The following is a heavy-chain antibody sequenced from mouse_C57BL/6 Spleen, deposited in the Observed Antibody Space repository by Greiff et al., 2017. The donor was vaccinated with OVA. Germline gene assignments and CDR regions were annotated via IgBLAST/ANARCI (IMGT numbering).Heavy chain of an antibody. CDR1: GYTFTDYE. Sequence: VQLQESGAELVRPGASVTLSCKASGYTFTDYEMHWVKQTPVHGLEWIGAIEPETGGTAYNQKFKGKAILTADKSSSTAYMELRSLTSEDSAVYYCTRGGTGAYWGQGTLVTVSA. CDR3: TRGGTGAY. J-gene: IGHJ3*01. CDR2: IEPETGGT. D-gene: IGHD3-3*01. V-gene: IGHV1-15*01.